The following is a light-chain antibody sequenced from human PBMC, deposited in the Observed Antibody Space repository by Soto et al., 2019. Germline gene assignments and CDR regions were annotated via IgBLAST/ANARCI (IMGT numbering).Light chain of an antibody. J-gene: IGKJ3*01. CDR1: QSVSSNF. Sequence: EVVLTQSPGTLSLSPGRRATLSCRASQSVSSNFVAWYQRKPGQPPRLLIYGSSSRATGIPDRFSGSGSGTDFTLIISRLEPEDFAVYYCQQYESLPFTFGPGTKLDIK. CDR3: QQYESLPFT. V-gene: IGKV3-20*01. CDR2: GSS.